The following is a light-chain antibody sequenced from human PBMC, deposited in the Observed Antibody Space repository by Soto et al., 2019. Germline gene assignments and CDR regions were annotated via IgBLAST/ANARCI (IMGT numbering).Light chain of an antibody. CDR3: QKYNSAPNT. V-gene: IGKV1-27*01. CDR2: AAS. Sequence: DVQMTQARSSLSASVGDRVTITCRASRDISSSLAWYQQKPGKVPKLLIYAASTLHAGVQSRFSGSGSGTFFTLTINSLQPEDVATYYCQKYNSAPNTFGRGTRLEIK. J-gene: IGKJ2*01. CDR1: RDISSS.